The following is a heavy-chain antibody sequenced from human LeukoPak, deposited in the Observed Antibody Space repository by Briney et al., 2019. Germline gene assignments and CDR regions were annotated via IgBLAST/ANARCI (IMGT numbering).Heavy chain of an antibody. CDR1: GGSISSHY. J-gene: IGHJ6*03. Sequence: PSETLSLTCTVSGGSISSHYWSWIRQPPGKGLEWIGYIYYSGSTNYNPSLKSRVTISVDTSKNQFSLKLSSVTAADTAVYYCASRSGYSSSWYDYYYMDVRGKGTTVTVSS. D-gene: IGHD6-13*01. CDR3: ASRSGYSSSWYDYYYMDV. CDR2: IYYSGST. V-gene: IGHV4-59*11.